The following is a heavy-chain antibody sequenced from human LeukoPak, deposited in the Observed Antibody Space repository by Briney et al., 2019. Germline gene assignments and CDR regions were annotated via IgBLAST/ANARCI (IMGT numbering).Heavy chain of an antibody. CDR3: ARPAVAGRGDYFDY. CDR2: ISSSGSSI. J-gene: IGHJ4*02. V-gene: IGHV3-48*03. Sequence: GGSLRLSCAASGFTFSSYEMNWVRQAPGKGLEWVSYISSSGSSIYYAESVKGRFTISRDNAKNSVYLQMNSLRAEDTAVYYCARPAVAGRGDYFDYWGQGTLVTVSS. D-gene: IGHD6-19*01. CDR1: GFTFSSYE.